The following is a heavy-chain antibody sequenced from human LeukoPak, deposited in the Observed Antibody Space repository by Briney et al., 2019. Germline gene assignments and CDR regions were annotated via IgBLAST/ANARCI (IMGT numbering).Heavy chain of an antibody. CDR3: ARHVRTSYYYGSEYGMDV. J-gene: IGHJ6*02. D-gene: IGHD3-10*01. CDR2: IYTSGST. Sequence: RPSETLSLTCTVSGGSISSYYWSWIRQPPGKGLEWIGYIYTSGSTNYNPSLESRVTISVDTSKDQFSLKLSSVTAADTAVYYCARHVRTSYYYGSEYGMDVWGQGTTVTVSS. V-gene: IGHV4-4*09. CDR1: GGSISSYY.